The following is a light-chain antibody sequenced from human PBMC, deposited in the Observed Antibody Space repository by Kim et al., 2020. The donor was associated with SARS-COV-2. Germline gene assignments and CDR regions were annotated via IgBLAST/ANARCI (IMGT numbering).Light chain of an antibody. CDR1: KLGDKY. Sequence: VSPGQTASITCSGDKLGDKYASWYQQKPGQSPVVVIFRDNRRPSGIPERFSGSNSGNTATLTISGTQALDEADYYCQAWDSSIYVFGTGTKVTVL. V-gene: IGLV3-1*01. J-gene: IGLJ1*01. CDR2: RDN. CDR3: QAWDSSIYV.